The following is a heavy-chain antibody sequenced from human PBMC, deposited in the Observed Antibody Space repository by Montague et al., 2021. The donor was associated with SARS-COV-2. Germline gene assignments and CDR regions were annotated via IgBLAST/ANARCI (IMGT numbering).Heavy chain of an antibody. J-gene: IGHJ4*02. D-gene: IGHD4-23*01. CDR3: AKASRGYGGDFDS. Sequence: TLSLTCSVSGDSANRNYWSWVRQPPGKGLEWLGYIFYSGSTYNPSLNSRVTMSLDTSKNHFSLNLISVTAADTAVYYCAKASRGYGGDFDSWGQGTLVIVSS. CDR2: IFYSGST. CDR1: GDSANRNY. V-gene: IGHV4-59*02.